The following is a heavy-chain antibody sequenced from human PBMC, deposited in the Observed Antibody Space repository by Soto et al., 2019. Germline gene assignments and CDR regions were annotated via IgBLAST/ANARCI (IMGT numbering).Heavy chain of an antibody. D-gene: IGHD6-19*01. CDR1: GYTFTSYG. CDR3: AWGAVADPGAGYYYYGMDV. J-gene: IGHJ6*02. V-gene: IGHV1-18*01. CDR2: ISAYNGKA. Sequence: ASVKVSCKASGYTFTSYGISWVRQAPGQGLEWMGWISAYNGKANYAQKLQGRVTMTTDKSTSTAYMELSSLRSEDTAVYYCAWGAVADPGAGYYYYGMDVWGQGTTVTVSS.